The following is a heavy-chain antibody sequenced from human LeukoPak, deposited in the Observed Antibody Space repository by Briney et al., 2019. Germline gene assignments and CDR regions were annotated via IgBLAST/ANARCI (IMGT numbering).Heavy chain of an antibody. CDR3: AGGYSSGWYPSYYYYGMDV. V-gene: IGHV4-34*01. CDR2: INHSGST. J-gene: IGHJ6*02. D-gene: IGHD6-19*01. CDR1: GGSFSGYY. Sequence: NASETLSLTCAVYGGSFSGYYWSWIRQPPGKGLEWIGEINHSGSTNYNPSLKSRVTISVDTSKNQFSLKLSSVTAADTAVYYCAGGYSSGWYPSYYYYGMDVWGQGTTVTVSS.